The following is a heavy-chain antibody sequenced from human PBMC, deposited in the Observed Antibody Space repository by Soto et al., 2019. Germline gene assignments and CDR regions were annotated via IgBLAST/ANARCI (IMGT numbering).Heavy chain of an antibody. V-gene: IGHV4-31*03. Sequence: QVQLQESGPGLVKPSQTLSLTCTVSGGSISTVGYYWSWIRQHPGRGLEWIGYIYHSWMTFSNPSLQSRVAISIDTSKNKFSLKLSSVTAADTAVYYCATVRWELHDAFDIWGQGTMVSVSS. D-gene: IGHD1-26*01. CDR3: ATVRWELHDAFDI. CDR2: IYHSWMT. J-gene: IGHJ3*02. CDR1: GGSISTVGYY.